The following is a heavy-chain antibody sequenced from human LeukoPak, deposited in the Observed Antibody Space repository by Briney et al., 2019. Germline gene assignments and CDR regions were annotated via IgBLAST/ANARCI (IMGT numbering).Heavy chain of an antibody. CDR2: ISGSSSYI. CDR3: ARGGSSSTSDY. J-gene: IGHJ4*02. Sequence: GGSLRLSCAASGFTFSSYGMSWVRQAPGKGLEWVSSISGSSSYIYYADSVKGRFTISRDNAKNSLYLQMNSLRAEDTAVYYCARGGSSSTSDYWGQGTLVTVSS. CDR1: GFTFSSYG. D-gene: IGHD6-13*01. V-gene: IGHV3-21*01.